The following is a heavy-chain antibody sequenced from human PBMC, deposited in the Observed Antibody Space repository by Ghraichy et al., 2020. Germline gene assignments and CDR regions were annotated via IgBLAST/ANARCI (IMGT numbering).Heavy chain of an antibody. Sequence: ASVKVSCKASGYTFTSYDINWVRQATGQGLEWMGWMNPNSGNTGYAQKFQGRVTMTRNTSISTAYMELSSLRSEDTAVYYCAQEGYYYDSSGYYAWFDPWGQGTLVTVSS. J-gene: IGHJ5*02. CDR2: MNPNSGNT. CDR3: AQEGYYYDSSGYYAWFDP. CDR1: GYTFTSYD. V-gene: IGHV1-8*01. D-gene: IGHD3-22*01.